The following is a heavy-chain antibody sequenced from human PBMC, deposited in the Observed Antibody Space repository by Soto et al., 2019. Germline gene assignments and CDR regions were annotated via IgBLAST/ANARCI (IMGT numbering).Heavy chain of an antibody. J-gene: IGHJ4*02. CDR2: IIPVVGTT. D-gene: IGHD2-8*01. CDR1: GDTFTTNS. V-gene: IGHV1-69*06. CDR3: ASGLLYATTYFDY. Sequence: QVQLVQSGAEVKKPGSSVKVSCKASGDTFTTNSLNWVRQAPGQGLEWMGGIIPVVGTTKYAQKYQDRVTSTSDKCTHTAYMELSSLRSDDTAVYYCASGLLYATTYFDYWGQGTPVTVSS.